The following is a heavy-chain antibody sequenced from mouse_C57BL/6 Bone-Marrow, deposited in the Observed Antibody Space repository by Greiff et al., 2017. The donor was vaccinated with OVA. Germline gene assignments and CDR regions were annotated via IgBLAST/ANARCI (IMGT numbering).Heavy chain of an antibody. V-gene: IGHV1-66*01. CDR3: ARRGDEGAYAMDY. CDR2: IYPGSGNT. Sequence: QVQLKQSGPELVKPGASVKISCKASGYSFTSYYIHWVKQRPGQGLEWIGWIYPGSGNTKYNEKFKGKATLTADTSSSTAYMQLSSLTSEDSAVYYCARRGDEGAYAMDYWGKGTSVTVSS. CDR1: GYSFTSYY. J-gene: IGHJ4*01.